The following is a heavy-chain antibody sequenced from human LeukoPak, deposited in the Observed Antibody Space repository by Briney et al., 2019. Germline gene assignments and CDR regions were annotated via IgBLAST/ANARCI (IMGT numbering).Heavy chain of an antibody. D-gene: IGHD3-3*01. CDR1: GGSFSGYY. V-gene: IGHV4-34*01. J-gene: IGHJ4*02. CDR2: INHSGST. CDR3: ASYRYDFWSGYYDAFDN. Sequence: SETLSLTCAVYGGSFSGYYWSWIRQPPGKGLEWIGEINHSGSTNYNPSLKSRVTISVDTSKNQFSLKLSSVTAADTAVYYCASYRYDFWSGYYDAFDNWGQGTLVTVSS.